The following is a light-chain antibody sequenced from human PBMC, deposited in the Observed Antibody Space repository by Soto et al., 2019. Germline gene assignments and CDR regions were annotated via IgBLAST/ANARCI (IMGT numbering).Light chain of an antibody. CDR3: QSYDSSLSVV. J-gene: IGLJ1*01. CDR1: SSNIGAGYD. V-gene: IGLV1-40*01. Sequence: QSVLEQPPSVSGAPGQRVTISCTGSSSNIGAGYDVHWYQQLPGTAPKLLIYGNSNRPSGVPDRFSGSKSGTSASLAITGLQAEDEADYYCQSYDSSLSVVFGTGTKVTVL. CDR2: GNS.